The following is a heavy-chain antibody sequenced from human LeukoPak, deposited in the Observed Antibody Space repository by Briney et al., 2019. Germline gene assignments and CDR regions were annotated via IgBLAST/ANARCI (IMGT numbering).Heavy chain of an antibody. Sequence: GRSLRLSCAASGFTFDDYAMHWVRQAPGKGLEWVSGISWNSGSIGYADSVKGRFTISRDNAKNSLYLQMNSLRAEDTALYYCAKDIAAAGTGWYFDLWGRGTLVTVPS. D-gene: IGHD6-13*01. CDR2: ISWNSGSI. V-gene: IGHV3-9*01. J-gene: IGHJ2*01. CDR3: AKDIAAAGTGWYFDL. CDR1: GFTFDDYA.